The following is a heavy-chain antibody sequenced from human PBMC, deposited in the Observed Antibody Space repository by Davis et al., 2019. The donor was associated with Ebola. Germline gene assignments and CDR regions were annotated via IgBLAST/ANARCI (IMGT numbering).Heavy chain of an antibody. CDR1: RFPLPTRAVG. J-gene: IGHJ4*02. V-gene: IGHV2-5*02. CDR3: AHRPAKSGYDWGLDY. D-gene: IGHD5-12*01. CDR2: IYWDHDK. Sequence: SGPPLAHLTQIFTLPYTFSRFPLPTRAVGVGWIRQPPAKPLECLALIYWDHDKRYSPTLKSRLTITKDTPKNQVVLTITNMYPVDTATYYCAHRPAKSGYDWGLDYWGQGTLVTVSS.